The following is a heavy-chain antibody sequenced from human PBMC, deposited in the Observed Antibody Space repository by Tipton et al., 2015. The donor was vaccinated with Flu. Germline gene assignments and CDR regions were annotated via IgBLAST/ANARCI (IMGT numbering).Heavy chain of an antibody. CDR1: GGSFSGYY. J-gene: IGHJ4*02. CDR2: INHDGST. V-gene: IGHV4-34*01. Sequence: TLSLTCAVSGGSFSGYYWSWIRQPPGKGLEWIGEINHDGSTKYNPSLKSRVHISVDTSKNQFSLKLSSVTVADTAVYYCARAYFGSGNYMKVYYLDYWGQGTLVTASS. D-gene: IGHD3-3*01. CDR3: ARAYFGSGNYMKVYYLDY.